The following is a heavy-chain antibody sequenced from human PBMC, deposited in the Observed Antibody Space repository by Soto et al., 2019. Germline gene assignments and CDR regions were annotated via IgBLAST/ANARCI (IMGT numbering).Heavy chain of an antibody. CDR1: GFTFGGFY. CDR2: ISGSGGII. Sequence: PGGSLRLSCAASGFTFGGFYMGWIRQAPGRGLEWVSFISGSGGIIYLADSVKGRFAISRDNTKNSLYLQMNSLGAEDTAVYYCGRDTYYDGSGYHSGGVDFWGQGTLGTVS. CDR3: GRDTYYDGSGYHSGGVDF. V-gene: IGHV3-11*01. J-gene: IGHJ4*02. D-gene: IGHD3-22*01.